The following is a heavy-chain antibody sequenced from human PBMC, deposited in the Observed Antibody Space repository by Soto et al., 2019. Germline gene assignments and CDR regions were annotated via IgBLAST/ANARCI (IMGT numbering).Heavy chain of an antibody. Sequence: SETLSLTCSVSGGSIGDLYLSWIRQPPGKGLEWIGYIYNSGARNYHPSLKSRVIMSVDTSRTRFTLEVTSVTAADSAVYYCATHSLDSGYGSSWGPGTLVTVSS. V-gene: IGHV4-59*08. J-gene: IGHJ5*02. CDR1: GGSIGDLY. D-gene: IGHD5-12*01. CDR3: ATHSLDSGYGSS. CDR2: IYNSGAR.